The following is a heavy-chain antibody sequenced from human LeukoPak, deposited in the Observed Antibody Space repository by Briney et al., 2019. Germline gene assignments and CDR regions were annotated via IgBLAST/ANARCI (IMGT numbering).Heavy chain of an antibody. CDR3: ARDPSSTYYDFWSGPRSYYYYYGMDV. CDR1: GGTFSSYA. Sequence: ASVKVSCKASGGTFSSYAMHWVRQAPGQRLEWMGWINAGNGNTKYSQKFQGRVTITRDTSASTAYMELSSLRSEDTAVYYCARDPSSTYYDFWSGPRSYYYYYGMDVWGQGTTVTVSS. D-gene: IGHD3-3*01. V-gene: IGHV1-3*01. CDR2: INAGNGNT. J-gene: IGHJ6*02.